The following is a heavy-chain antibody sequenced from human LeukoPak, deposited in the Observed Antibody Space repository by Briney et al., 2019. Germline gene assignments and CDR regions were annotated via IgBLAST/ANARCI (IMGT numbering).Heavy chain of an antibody. D-gene: IGHD6-6*01. J-gene: IGHJ5*02. V-gene: IGHV4-30-4*01. Sequence: PSETLSLTCTVSGGSISSGDYYWSWIRQPPGKGLEWIGYIFYTGSTNYSPSLKSRVSISVDTFKNQFSLKLSSVTAADTAVYYCARKYPDHWFDPWGQGTLVTVSS. CDR3: ARKYPDHWFDP. CDR2: IFYTGST. CDR1: GGSISSGDYY.